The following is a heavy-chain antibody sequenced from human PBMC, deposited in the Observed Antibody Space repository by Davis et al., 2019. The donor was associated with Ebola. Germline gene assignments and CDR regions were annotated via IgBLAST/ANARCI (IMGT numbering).Heavy chain of an antibody. CDR3: ARDRGSGRHGTYSFGMDV. J-gene: IGHJ6*02. V-gene: IGHV3-30-3*01. Sequence: RPSLGITFSTYAFHWVRQPPRKGLEWVAILSYDGTNNYYAYSVTGRFTIARDNSKNTLYLQMNSLRAEDTARYYCARDRGSGRHGTYSFGMDVWGQGTTVTVSS. D-gene: IGHD3-10*01. CDR1: GITFSTYA. CDR2: LSYDGTNN.